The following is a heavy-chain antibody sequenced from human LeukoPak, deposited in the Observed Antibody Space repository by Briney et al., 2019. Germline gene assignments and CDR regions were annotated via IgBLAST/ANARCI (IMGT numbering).Heavy chain of an antibody. J-gene: IGHJ6*04. CDR2: IYPGDSDT. Sequence: GESLKISCKGSGYSFTSYWIGWVRQMPGKGLEWMGIIYPGDSDTRYSPSFQGQVTISADKSISTAYLQWSSLKASDTAMYYCARHEVVSSCSGGSCYPYYYGMDVWGKGTTVTVSS. CDR3: ARHEVVSSCSGGSCYPYYYGMDV. D-gene: IGHD2-15*01. CDR1: GYSFTSYW. V-gene: IGHV5-51*01.